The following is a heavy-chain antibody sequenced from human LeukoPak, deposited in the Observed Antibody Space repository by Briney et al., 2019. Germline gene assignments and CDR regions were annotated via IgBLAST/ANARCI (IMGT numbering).Heavy chain of an antibody. D-gene: IGHD3-16*02. CDR1: GGTFSSYA. CDR2: IIPIFGTA. CDR3: ARDGYVWGSYLPGY. V-gene: IGHV1-69*13. Sequence: SVKVSCKASGGTFSSYAISWVRQAPGQGLEWMGGIIPIFGTANYAQKFQGRVTITADESTSTAYMELRSLRSDDTAVYYCARDGYVWGSYLPGYWGQGTPVTVSS. J-gene: IGHJ4*02.